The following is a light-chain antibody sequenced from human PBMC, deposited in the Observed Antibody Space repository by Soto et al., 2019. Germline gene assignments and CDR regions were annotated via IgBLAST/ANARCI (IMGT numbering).Light chain of an antibody. Sequence: QSALTQPASVSGSPGQSITISCTGTSSDVGGYDFVSWYQHHPGKAPKLIIYEVSTRPSGVSNRFSGSKSGNTASLTISGLPAEDEADYYCSSYTSDWGVFGTGTKLTVL. J-gene: IGLJ1*01. CDR2: EVS. CDR1: SSDVGGYDF. V-gene: IGLV2-14*01. CDR3: SSYTSDWGV.